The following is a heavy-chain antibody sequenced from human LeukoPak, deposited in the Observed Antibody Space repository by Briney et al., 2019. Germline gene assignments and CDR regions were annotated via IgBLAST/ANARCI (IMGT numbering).Heavy chain of an antibody. V-gene: IGHV3-30*18. CDR2: ISYDGSNK. D-gene: IGHD1-14*01. CDR1: GFTFCSYG. Sequence: PGGSLRLSCAASGFTFCSYGMHWVREAPGKGLEWVAVISYDGSNKYYADSVKGRFTISRDNSKNTLYLQMNSLRAEDTAVYYCAKAEPDGAFDYWGQGTLVTVSS. J-gene: IGHJ4*02. CDR3: AKAEPDGAFDY.